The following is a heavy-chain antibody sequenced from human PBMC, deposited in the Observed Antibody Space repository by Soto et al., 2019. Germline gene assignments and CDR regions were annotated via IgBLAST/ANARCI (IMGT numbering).Heavy chain of an antibody. V-gene: IGHV3-11*06. CDR1: GFTFSGYY. CDR2: ISSSSSYT. D-gene: IGHD6-13*01. J-gene: IGHJ4*02. CDR3: ARTFTGIAAAAPVWNY. Sequence: PGGSLKLSCAASGFTFSGYYMSWIRQGPGKGLEWVSYISSSSSYTNYADSVKGRFTISRDNAKNSLYLQMNSLRAEDTAVYYCARTFTGIAAAAPVWNYWGQGTLVTVSS.